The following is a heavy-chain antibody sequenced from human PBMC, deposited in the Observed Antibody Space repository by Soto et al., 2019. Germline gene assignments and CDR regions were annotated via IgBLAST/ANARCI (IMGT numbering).Heavy chain of an antibody. V-gene: IGHV3-23*01. D-gene: IGHD3-22*01. J-gene: IGHJ4*02. CDR2: ISGSGGST. CDR1: GINFSRAW. Sequence: GGSLRLSCAASGINFSRAWMSWVRQAPGKGLEWVSAISGSGGSTYYADSVRGRFTISRDNSKNTLYLQMNSLRAEDTAIYYCAKGLDYYDSSGHSYFDNWGQGTMVTVSS. CDR3: AKGLDYYDSSGHSYFDN.